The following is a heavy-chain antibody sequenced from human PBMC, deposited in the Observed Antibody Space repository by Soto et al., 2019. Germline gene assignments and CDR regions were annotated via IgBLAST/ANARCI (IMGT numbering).Heavy chain of an antibody. CDR3: ARDSSGYYGMDV. Sequence: SGPTLVNPTQTVTLTCTVSGFSLSTRGMGVGWIRQPPGKALEWLALIYWDDDKRYSPSLKSRLTLTKDTSKNQVVLTMTNVDPVGTGTYYCARDSSGYYGMDVWGQGTTVTVSS. D-gene: IGHD6-6*01. CDR1: GFSLSTRGMG. CDR2: IYWDDDK. J-gene: IGHJ6*02. V-gene: IGHV2-5*02.